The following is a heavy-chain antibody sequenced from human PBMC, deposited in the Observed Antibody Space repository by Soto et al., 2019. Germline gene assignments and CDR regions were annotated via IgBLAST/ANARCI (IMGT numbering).Heavy chain of an antibody. CDR2: INAGNGNT. J-gene: IGHJ5*02. D-gene: IGHD1-26*01. Sequence: QVQLVQSGAEVKKPGASVKVSCKASGYTFTSYAMHWVRQAPGQRLEWIGWINAGNGNTKYSQNFQGRVTITSDTSASTAYMELSSRRSEDTAVYYCARDSGASDPWGQGTLVPVSS. CDR3: ARDSGASDP. CDR1: GYTFTSYA. V-gene: IGHV1-3*01.